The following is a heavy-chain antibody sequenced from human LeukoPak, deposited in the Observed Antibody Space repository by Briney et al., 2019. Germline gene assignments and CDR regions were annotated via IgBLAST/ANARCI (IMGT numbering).Heavy chain of an antibody. V-gene: IGHV3-74*01. CDR3: VRAGSHSLWYFDY. D-gene: IGHD2-21*01. J-gene: IGHJ4*02. CDR2: ISSDGSTT. CDR1: GFSFSRDW. Sequence: GGSLRLSCTATGFSFSRDWMHWVRQAPGKGLVWVSCISSDGSTTTYADSVQGRFTISRDNARNTLYLQMNSLRAEDTAVYYCVRAGSHSLWYFDYWGQGTLVTVSS.